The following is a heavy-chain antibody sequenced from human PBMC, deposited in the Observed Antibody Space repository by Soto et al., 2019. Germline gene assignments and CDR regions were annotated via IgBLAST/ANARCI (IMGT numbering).Heavy chain of an antibody. V-gene: IGHV4-59*12. D-gene: IGHD5-12*01. CDR1: GGTITTNY. Sequence: SETLSLTCTVSGGTITTNYWNWIRQPPGKGLEWIGYIYYGGSTNYNPSLKSRVTLSVDTSKNQFSLKLTSVTAADTAVYYCARAGGYEVQGNNWFDPWGQGTLVTVSS. CDR3: ARAGGYEVQGNNWFDP. CDR2: IYYGGST. J-gene: IGHJ5*02.